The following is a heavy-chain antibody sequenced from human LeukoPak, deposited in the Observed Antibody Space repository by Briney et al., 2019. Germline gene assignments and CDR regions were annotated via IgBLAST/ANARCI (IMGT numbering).Heavy chain of an antibody. J-gene: IGHJ4*02. V-gene: IGHV3-33*01. CDR3: ARDLDGSGWSGALDY. CDR1: GFTFSSYG. CDR2: IWYDGSNK. Sequence: GGSLRLSCAASGFTFSSYGMHWVRQAPGKGLEWVAVIWYDGSNKYYADSVKGRFTISRDNSKNTLYLQMNSLRAEDTAVYYCARDLDGSGWSGALDYWGQGTLVTVSS. D-gene: IGHD6-19*01.